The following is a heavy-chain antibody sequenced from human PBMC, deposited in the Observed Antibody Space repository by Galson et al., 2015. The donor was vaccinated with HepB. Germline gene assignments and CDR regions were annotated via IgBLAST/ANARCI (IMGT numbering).Heavy chain of an antibody. J-gene: IGHJ6*01. CDR3: ARGKGRQVLLDYHYYGMDV. D-gene: IGHD3-3*01. CDR2: ITQSGST. V-gene: IGHV4-39*01. CDR1: GGSISSSSYY. Sequence: ETLSLTCTVSGGSISSSSYYWGWIRQPPGKGLEWIGEITQSGSTHSNPSLKSRVTISMDTSKNQFSLKVRSVTAADTAVYYCARGKGRQVLLDYHYYGMDVWGQGTTVSVSS.